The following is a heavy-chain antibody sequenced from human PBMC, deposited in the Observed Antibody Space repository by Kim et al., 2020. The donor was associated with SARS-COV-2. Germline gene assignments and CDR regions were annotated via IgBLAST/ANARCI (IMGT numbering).Heavy chain of an antibody. Sequence: SETLSLTCTVSGGSISSSSYYWGWIRQPPGKGLEWIGSIYYSGSTYYNPSLKSRVTISVDTSKNQFSLKLSSVTAADTAVYYCARLRPPRRQWLALVVDYWGQGTLVTVSS. J-gene: IGHJ4*02. D-gene: IGHD6-19*01. CDR3: ARLRPPRRQWLALVVDY. CDR2: IYYSGST. V-gene: IGHV4-39*01. CDR1: GGSISSSSYY.